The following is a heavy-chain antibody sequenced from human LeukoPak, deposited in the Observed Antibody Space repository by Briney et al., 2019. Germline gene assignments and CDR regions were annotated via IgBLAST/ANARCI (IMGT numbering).Heavy chain of an antibody. CDR2: IKSKTDGGTT. Sequence: PGGSLRLSCAASGFTFSNAWMSWVRQAPGKGLEWVGRIKSKTDGGTTDYAAPVKGRFTISRDDSKNTLYLQMNSLKTEDTAVYYCTTGGNRQWLVPWAYYYMDVWGKGTTVTVSS. J-gene: IGHJ6*03. D-gene: IGHD6-19*01. CDR1: GFTFSNAW. CDR3: TTGGNRQWLVPWAYYYMDV. V-gene: IGHV3-15*01.